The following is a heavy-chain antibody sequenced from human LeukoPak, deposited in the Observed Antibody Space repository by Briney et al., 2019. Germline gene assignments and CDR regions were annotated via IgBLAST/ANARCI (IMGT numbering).Heavy chain of an antibody. CDR2: ISWNSGSI. Sequence: GGSLRLSCAASGFTFDDYAMHWVRQAPGKGLEWVSGISWNSGSIGYADSVKGRFTISRDNAKNSLYLQMNSLRAEDTALYYRAKDQTYYYDSSGYYSGPFDYWGQGTLVTVSS. CDR3: AKDQTYYYDSSGYYSGPFDY. J-gene: IGHJ4*02. CDR1: GFTFDDYA. V-gene: IGHV3-9*01. D-gene: IGHD3-22*01.